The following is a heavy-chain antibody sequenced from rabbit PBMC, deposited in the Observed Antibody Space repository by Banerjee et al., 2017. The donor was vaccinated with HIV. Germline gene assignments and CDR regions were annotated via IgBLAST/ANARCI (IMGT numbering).Heavy chain of an antibody. CDR3: ARGGDRGDWTFKL. Sequence: QLKETGGGLVQPGGSLTLSCKAPGFDFSSSYMSWVRQAPGKGLEWIGTIYPGKGTTDYVSWVNGRFSISRENTQNTVSLQMNSLTAADTATYFCARGGDRGDWTFKLWGPGTLVTVS. J-gene: IGHJ4*01. CDR2: IYPGKGTT. CDR1: GFDFSSSY. V-gene: IGHV1S7*01. D-gene: IGHD2-1*01.